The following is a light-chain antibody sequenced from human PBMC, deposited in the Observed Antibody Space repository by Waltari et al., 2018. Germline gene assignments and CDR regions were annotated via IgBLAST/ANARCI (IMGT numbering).Light chain of an antibody. Sequence: SYVLTQPPSVSVAPGQTATITCGGTTIGSETVHRYQQRPGQAPVLVAHDDSERPAGIPERFSGSNSRNTATLTVHRVEAGDEADYYCHVWDTSSDSQIFGGGTKLTVL. V-gene: IGLV3-21*02. CDR3: HVWDTSSDSQI. J-gene: IGLJ2*01. CDR1: TIGSET. CDR2: DDS.